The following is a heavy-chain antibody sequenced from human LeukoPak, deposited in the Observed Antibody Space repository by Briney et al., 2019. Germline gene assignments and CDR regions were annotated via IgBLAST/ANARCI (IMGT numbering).Heavy chain of an antibody. V-gene: IGHV4-34*01. CDR1: GGSFSGYY. CDR2: INHSGST. CDR3: ASRFYYYGMDV. J-gene: IGHJ6*02. Sequence: PSETLSLTCAVYGGSFSGYYWSWIRQPPGKGLEWIGEINHSGSTNYNPSLKSRVTISVDTSKNQFSLKLSSVTAADTAVYYCASRFYYYGMDVWGQGTTVTVSS.